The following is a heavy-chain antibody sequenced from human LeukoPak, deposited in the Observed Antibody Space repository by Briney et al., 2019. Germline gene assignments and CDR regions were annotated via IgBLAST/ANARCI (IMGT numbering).Heavy chain of an antibody. V-gene: IGHV4-39*07. CDR2: INHSGST. J-gene: IGHJ5*02. D-gene: IGHD4/OR15-4a*01. Sequence: PSETLSLTCTVSGDSISSSSSYWGWIRQPPGKGLEWIGEINHSGSTNYNPSLKSRVTISVDTSKNQFSLKLSSVTAADTAVYYCARLDYPEFDPWGQGTLVTVSS. CDR3: ARLDYPEFDP. CDR1: GDSISSSSSY.